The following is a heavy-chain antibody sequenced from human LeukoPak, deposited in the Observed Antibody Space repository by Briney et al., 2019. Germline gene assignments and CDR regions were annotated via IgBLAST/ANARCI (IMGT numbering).Heavy chain of an antibody. CDR1: GYTFTSYG. CDR3: ARDFKYQLRWEPPDY. CDR2: ISAYNGNT. Sequence: ASVKVSCKASGYTFTSYGISWVRQAPGQGLEWMGWISAYNGNTNYAQKLQGRVTMTTDTSTSTAYMELRSLRSDDTAVYYCARDFKYQLRWEPPDYWGQGTLVTVSS. V-gene: IGHV1-18*01. J-gene: IGHJ4*02. D-gene: IGHD2-2*01.